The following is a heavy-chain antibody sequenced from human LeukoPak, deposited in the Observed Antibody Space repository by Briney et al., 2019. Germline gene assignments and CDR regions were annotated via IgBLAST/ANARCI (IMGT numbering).Heavy chain of an antibody. D-gene: IGHD1-14*01. V-gene: IGHV4-4*07. CDR3: AKLSPNRWFDP. CDR1: DGSIIPHY. CDR2: IYPSGST. Sequence: PSETLPLTCSVSDGSIIPHYWSWIRQPAGKGLEWIGRIYPSGSTTYNPSLKSRVTLSVDTSKNQFSLRLASVTAADTAVYYCAKLSPNRWFDPWGQGILVTVSS. J-gene: IGHJ5*02.